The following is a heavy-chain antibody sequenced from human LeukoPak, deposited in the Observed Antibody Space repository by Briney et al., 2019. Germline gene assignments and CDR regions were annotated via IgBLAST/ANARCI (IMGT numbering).Heavy chain of an antibody. Sequence: SETLSLTCAVYGGSFSGYYWSWIRQPPGKGLEWIGEINHSGSTNYNPSLKSRVTISVDTSKNQFSLKLSSVTAADTAAYYCARRWGGLDVWGKGTTVTVSS. J-gene: IGHJ6*04. D-gene: IGHD1-26*01. CDR2: INHSGST. CDR3: ARRWGGLDV. CDR1: GGSFSGYY. V-gene: IGHV4-34*01.